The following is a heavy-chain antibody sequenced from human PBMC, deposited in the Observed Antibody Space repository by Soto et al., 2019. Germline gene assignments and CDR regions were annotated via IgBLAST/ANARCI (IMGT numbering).Heavy chain of an antibody. J-gene: IGHJ4*02. CDR1: GFAVSSKY. D-gene: IGHD6-19*01. CDR3: VQTTGWPGFDF. Sequence: EVQLVKSGGGLIQPGGSLRLSCAASGFAVSSKYMTWVRQAPGKGLEWVSVIYGGGTTYYADSVKGRFTISRDTSKNTFYLQMNSLRAEDTAVYYCVQTTGWPGFDFWGQGTLVTVSS. CDR2: IYGGGTT. V-gene: IGHV3-53*01.